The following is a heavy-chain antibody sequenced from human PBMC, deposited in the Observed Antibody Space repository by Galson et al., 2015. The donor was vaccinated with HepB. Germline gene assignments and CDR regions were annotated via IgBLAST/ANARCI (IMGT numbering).Heavy chain of an antibody. J-gene: IGHJ4*02. CDR1: GYTFTSYW. CDR2: INPHDSYT. CDR3: ARHDIGSHFDY. D-gene: IGHD1-26*01. V-gene: IGHV5-10-1*01. Sequence: QSGAEVKKPGESLRISCEGSGYTFTSYWITWVRQMPGKGLEWMGRINPHDSYTRYSPSFQGHVTISVDKSISAAYLQWSSLKASDTAMYYCARHDIGSHFDYWGQGALVIVSS.